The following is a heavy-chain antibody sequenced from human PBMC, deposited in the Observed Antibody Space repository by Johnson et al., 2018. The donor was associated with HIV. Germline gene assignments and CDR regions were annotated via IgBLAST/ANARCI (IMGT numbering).Heavy chain of an antibody. CDR1: GFTFDDYG. CDR2: VNWNGEST. D-gene: IGHD3-22*01. J-gene: IGHJ3*02. Sequence: VQLVESGGGVVRPGGSLRLYCVASGFTFDDYGMSWVRQPPGKGLEWVSGVNWNGESTGYADSVKGRFSISRDNVKTSLYLQMNSLRVEDTAVYYCARDSYDSSGYPIWGQGTMVTVSS. CDR3: ARDSYDSSGYPI. V-gene: IGHV3-20*04.